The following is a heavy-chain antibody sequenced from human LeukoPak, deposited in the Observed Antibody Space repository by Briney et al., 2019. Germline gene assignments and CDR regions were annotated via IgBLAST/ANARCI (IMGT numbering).Heavy chain of an antibody. CDR1: GFTFSSYT. Sequence: GGSLRLSCVASGFTFSSYTLHWVRQAPGKGLEWVSLTSYDGSNKYYADSVKGRFTISRDNSKNTLDLQMNSLRTEDTAMYYCARGDDSSGYFYSYFDYWGQGTLVTVSS. J-gene: IGHJ4*02. CDR2: TSYDGSNK. V-gene: IGHV3-30-3*01. CDR3: ARGDDSSGYFYSYFDY. D-gene: IGHD3-22*01.